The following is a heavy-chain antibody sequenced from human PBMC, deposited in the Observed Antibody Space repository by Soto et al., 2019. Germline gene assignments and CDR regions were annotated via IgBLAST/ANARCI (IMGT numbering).Heavy chain of an antibody. CDR2: ISGSGSNT. V-gene: IGHV3-23*01. CDR1: GFTFSDYA. Sequence: GGSLRLSCAASGFTFSDYAMSWVRQAPGKGLVWVSTISGSGSNTYYADSVKGRFTISRDNSQNTLYLQMNSLRAEDTAVYYCAKERTGKVDYWGQGTLVTVSS. J-gene: IGHJ4*02. CDR3: AKERTGKVDY.